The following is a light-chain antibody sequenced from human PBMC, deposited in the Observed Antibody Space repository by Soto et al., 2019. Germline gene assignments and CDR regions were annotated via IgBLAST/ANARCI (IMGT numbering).Light chain of an antibody. V-gene: IGKV3-20*01. CDR1: QSVSSSF. J-gene: IGKJ1*01. CDR3: QQYDSSPWT. CDR2: GAS. Sequence: EIVLTQSPGTLSLSPGERATLSCRASQSVSSSFLAWYQQKPGQAPRLLIYGASNRATGIPDRFSGSGSGTDFTLIISRLEPEDFAVYYCQQYDSSPWTFGQGTKVEIK.